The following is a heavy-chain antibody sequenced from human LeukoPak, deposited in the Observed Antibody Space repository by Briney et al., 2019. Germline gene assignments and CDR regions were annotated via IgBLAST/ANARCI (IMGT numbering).Heavy chain of an antibody. Sequence: ASVRVSCKASGYTFTNYDINWVRQASGQGLEWMGWMNPNSGNTGYAQKFQGRVTMTRNTSISTAYMELSSLRSEDTAVYYCARGLRRHNWFDPWGQGTLVTVSS. D-gene: IGHD1-14*01. J-gene: IGHJ5*02. V-gene: IGHV1-8*01. CDR1: GYTFTNYD. CDR3: ARGLRRHNWFDP. CDR2: MNPNSGNT.